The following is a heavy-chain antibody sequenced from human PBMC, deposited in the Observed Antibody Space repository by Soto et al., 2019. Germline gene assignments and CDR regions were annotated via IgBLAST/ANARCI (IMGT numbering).Heavy chain of an antibody. Sequence: QVQLVESGGGVVQPGRSLRLSCAASGFTFSSYAMHWVRQAPGKGLEWVAGISYDGSDKYYADSVKGRFTISRDNTKXXXXXXXXXXXXXXXXXXXXXXXXXXXXXXXYDYWGQGTLITVSS. CDR1: GFTFSSYA. CDR2: ISYDGSDK. V-gene: IGHV3-30*03. CDR3: XXXXXXXXXXXYDY. J-gene: IGHJ4*02.